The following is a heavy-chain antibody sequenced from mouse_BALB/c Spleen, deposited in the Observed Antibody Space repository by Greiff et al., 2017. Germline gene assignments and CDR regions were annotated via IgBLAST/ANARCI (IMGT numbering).Heavy chain of an antibody. Sequence: QVQLKESGPGLVAPSQSLSITCNVSGFSLTSYGVHWVRQPPGKGLEWLGVIWAGGSTNYNSALMSRLSISKDNSKSQVFLKMNSLQTDDTAMYYCARDRTTKAYFDYWGQGTTLTVSS. CDR1: GFSLTSYG. J-gene: IGHJ2*01. D-gene: IGHD2-12*01. V-gene: IGHV2-9*02. CDR3: ARDRTTKAYFDY. CDR2: IWAGGST.